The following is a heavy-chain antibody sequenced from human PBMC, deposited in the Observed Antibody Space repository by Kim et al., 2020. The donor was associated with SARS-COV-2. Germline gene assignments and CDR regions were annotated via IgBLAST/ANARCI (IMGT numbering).Heavy chain of an antibody. D-gene: IGHD1-26*01. CDR1: GFTFSRST. CDR3: TRLPPRVGAPATWYF. CDR2: IRSKANNYAT. J-gene: IGHJ2*01. Sequence: GGSLRLSCAASGFTFSRSTINWVRQASGTGLEWVGRIRSKANNYATEYAASVKGRFIISRDDSTNTAYLQMNTLKTEDTAVYYCTRLPPRVGAPATWYF. V-gene: IGHV3-73*01.